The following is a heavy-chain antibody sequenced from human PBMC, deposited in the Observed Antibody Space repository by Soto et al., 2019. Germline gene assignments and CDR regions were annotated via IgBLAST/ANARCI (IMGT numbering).Heavy chain of an antibody. CDR2: INPSGGST. V-gene: IGHV1-46*03. D-gene: IGHD3-3*01. J-gene: IGHJ4*02. Sequence: ASVKVSCKASGYTFTSYYMHWVRQAPGQGLEWMGVINPSGGSTSYAQKFQGGVTMTRDTSTSTVYMELSSLRSEDTAVYYCALTRIRDFWSGYYTGIPTPAPGPVYWGQGTLVTVSS. CDR3: ALTRIRDFWSGYYTGIPTPAPGPVY. CDR1: GYTFTSYY.